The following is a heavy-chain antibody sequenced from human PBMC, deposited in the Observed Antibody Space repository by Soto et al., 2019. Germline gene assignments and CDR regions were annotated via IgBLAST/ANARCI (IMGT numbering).Heavy chain of an antibody. V-gene: IGHV3-23*01. CDR1: GFTFSSYA. Sequence: EVQLLESGGGLVQPGGSLRLSCAASGFTFSSYAMSWVRQAPGKGLEWVSAISGSGGSTYYADSVKGRFTISRDNCKNTLYLQMNSLRAEDTAVYYCAKDPRVYSSSWYYYYGMEVWGQGTTVTVSS. CDR2: ISGSGGST. CDR3: AKDPRVYSSSWYYYYGMEV. J-gene: IGHJ6*02. D-gene: IGHD6-13*01.